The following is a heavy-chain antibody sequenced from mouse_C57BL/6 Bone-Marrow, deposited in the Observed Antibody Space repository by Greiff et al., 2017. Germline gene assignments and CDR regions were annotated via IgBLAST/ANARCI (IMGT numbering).Heavy chain of an antibody. V-gene: IGHV1-69*01. D-gene: IGHD1-1*01. Sequence: VQLQQPGAELVMPGASVKLSCKASGYTFTSYWMHWVKQRPGQGLEWIGEIDPSDSYTTYNQKFKGKSTLTVDKSSSTAYMQLSSLTSEASAVYYCAREGIIGYYYGSSWGQGTLVTVSA. CDR2: IDPSDSYT. J-gene: IGHJ3*01. CDR1: GYTFTSYW. CDR3: AREGIIGYYYGSS.